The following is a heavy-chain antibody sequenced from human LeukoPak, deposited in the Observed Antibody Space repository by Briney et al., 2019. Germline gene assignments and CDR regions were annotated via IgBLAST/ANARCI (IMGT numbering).Heavy chain of an antibody. CDR3: ARWPLAYFDY. Sequence: SETLSLTCTVSGGSISSSSSYWAWIRQPPGKGLEWIGEINHSGSTNYNPSLKSRVTISVDTSKNQFSLKLSSVTAADTAVYYCARWPLAYFDYWGQGTLVTVSS. CDR2: INHSGST. V-gene: IGHV4-39*07. CDR1: GGSISSSSSY. J-gene: IGHJ4*02.